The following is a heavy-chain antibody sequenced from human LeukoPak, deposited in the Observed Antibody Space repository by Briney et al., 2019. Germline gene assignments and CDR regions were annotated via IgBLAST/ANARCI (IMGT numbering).Heavy chain of an antibody. CDR2: ISGSGGST. CDR3: ARDHRSGYNHDY. Sequence: GGSLRLSCAASGFTFSSYAMSWVRQAPGKGLEWVSAISGSGGSTYYADSVKGRFTISRDNSKNTLYLQMNSLRAEDTAVYYCARDHRSGYNHDYWGQGTLVTVSS. V-gene: IGHV3-23*01. CDR1: GFTFSSYA. D-gene: IGHD3-22*01. J-gene: IGHJ4*02.